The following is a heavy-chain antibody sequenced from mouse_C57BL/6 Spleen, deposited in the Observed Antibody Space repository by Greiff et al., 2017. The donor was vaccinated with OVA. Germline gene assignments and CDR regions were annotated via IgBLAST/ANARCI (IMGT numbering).Heavy chain of an antibody. CDR1: GYTFTGYW. CDR3: ARTPNYDYDGHFAY. D-gene: IGHD2-4*01. V-gene: IGHV1-9*01. J-gene: IGHJ3*01. CDR2: ILPGSGST. Sequence: VQRVESGAELMKPGASVKLSCKASGYTFTGYWIEWVKQRPGHGLEWIGEILPGSGSTNYNEKFKGKATFTADTSSNTAYMQLSSLTTEDSAIYYCARTPNYDYDGHFAYWGQGTLVTVSA.